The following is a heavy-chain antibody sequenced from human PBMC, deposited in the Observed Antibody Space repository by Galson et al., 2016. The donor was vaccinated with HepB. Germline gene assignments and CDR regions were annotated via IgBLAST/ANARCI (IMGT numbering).Heavy chain of an antibody. Sequence: QSGAEVKKPGESLKISCKGSGYSFTSYWIGWVRQMPGKGLGWMGIIYPSDSETRYSPSFQGQVTISADKSISTAYLQWSSLKATDTAMYYCARWEYSSGYSLDYWGQGTLVTVSS. J-gene: IGHJ4*02. CDR3: ARWEYSSGYSLDY. CDR2: IYPSDSET. CDR1: GYSFTSYW. V-gene: IGHV5-51*01. D-gene: IGHD3-22*01.